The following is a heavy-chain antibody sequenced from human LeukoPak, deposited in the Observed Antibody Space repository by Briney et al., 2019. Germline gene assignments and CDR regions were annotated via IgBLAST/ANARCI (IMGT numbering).Heavy chain of an antibody. V-gene: IGHV3-7*01. J-gene: IGHJ4*02. CDR2: IKPDGSEK. Sequence: PGGSLRLSCAASGFTFSTYWMSWVRQAPGKGLEWVANIKPDGSEKDYVDSVKGRFTITRDNAKNSLYLQMNSLRAEDTAVYYCARVQDSIVGATRDYWGQGTLVTVSS. CDR1: GFTFSTYW. D-gene: IGHD1-26*01. CDR3: ARVQDSIVGATRDY.